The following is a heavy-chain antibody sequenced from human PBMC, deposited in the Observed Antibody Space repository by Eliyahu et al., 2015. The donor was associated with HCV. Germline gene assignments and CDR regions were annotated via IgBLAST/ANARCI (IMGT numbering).Heavy chain of an antibody. V-gene: IGHV3-9*01. J-gene: IGHJ6*02. D-gene: IGHD3-3*01. Sequence: EVQLVESGGGLVQPGRSLRLSCAASGFTFDDYAMHWVRQAPGKGLEWVSGISWNSGNIGYADSVKGRFTISRDNAKNSLYLQMNSLRAEDTALYYCAKDKGLGVGYGMDVWGQGTTVTVSS. CDR3: AKDKGLGVGYGMDV. CDR2: ISWNSGNI. CDR1: GFTFDDYA.